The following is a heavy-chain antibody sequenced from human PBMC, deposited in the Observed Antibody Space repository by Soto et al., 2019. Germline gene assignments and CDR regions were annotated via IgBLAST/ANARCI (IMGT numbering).Heavy chain of an antibody. CDR2: MSYEGSNE. D-gene: IGHD1-26*01. V-gene: IGHV3-30*03. CDR3: AIYGSHNFDY. J-gene: IGHJ4*02. Sequence: QVQLVESGGGVVQPGRSLRLSCAVSGFTFSHYAMHWVRQAPGKGLEEVALMSYEGSNEYYADSVKGRFTISRNNSKNTLYLQMNRLRAQTTAVYYCAIYGSHNFDYWGQGTPVTVSS. CDR1: GFTFSHYA.